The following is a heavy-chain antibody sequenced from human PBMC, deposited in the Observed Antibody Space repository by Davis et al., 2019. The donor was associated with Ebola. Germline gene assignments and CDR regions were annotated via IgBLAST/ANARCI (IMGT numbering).Heavy chain of an antibody. D-gene: IGHD6-19*01. Sequence: AASVQVSCKASGGTFSRYGISWVRQAPGQGLEWMGWISAYNGNTNYAQKLQGRVTMTTDTSTSTAYMELRSLRSDDTAVYYCARGSSGLDYWGQGTLVTVSS. J-gene: IGHJ4*02. V-gene: IGHV1-18*01. CDR2: ISAYNGNT. CDR3: ARGSSGLDY. CDR1: GGTFSRYG.